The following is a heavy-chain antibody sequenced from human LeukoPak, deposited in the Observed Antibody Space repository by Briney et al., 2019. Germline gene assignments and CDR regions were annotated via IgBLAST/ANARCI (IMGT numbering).Heavy chain of an antibody. CDR2: ISSSGSTI. Sequence: GGSLRLSCAASGFTFSHDWMSWVRQAPGKGLEWVSYISSSGSTIYYADSVKGRFTISRDNAKNSLYLQMNSLRAEDTAVYYCARDLGSSGWYQPFDYWGQGTLVTVSS. J-gene: IGHJ4*02. D-gene: IGHD6-19*01. CDR3: ARDLGSSGWYQPFDY. CDR1: GFTFSHDW. V-gene: IGHV3-11*01.